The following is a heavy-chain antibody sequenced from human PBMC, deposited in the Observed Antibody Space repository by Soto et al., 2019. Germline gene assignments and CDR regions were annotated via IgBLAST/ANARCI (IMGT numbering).Heavy chain of an antibody. CDR1: GGSISSSSYY. CDR3: ADTSWSQYYHYGMDV. J-gene: IGHJ6*02. CDR2: IYYSGST. V-gene: IGHV4-39*01. D-gene: IGHD2-2*01. Sequence: PSETVSLTSTVSGGSISSSSYYWGWIRKPPGKGPEWIGSIYYSGSTYYNQSLKSRVTISVDTSKNQFSLKLSSVTAADTAVYYCADTSWSQYYHYGMDVWAQGTTVTVSS.